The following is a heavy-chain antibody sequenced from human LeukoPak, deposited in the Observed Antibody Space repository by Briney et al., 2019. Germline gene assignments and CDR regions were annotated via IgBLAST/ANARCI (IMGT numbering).Heavy chain of an antibody. D-gene: IGHD6-13*01. V-gene: IGHV4-59*01. Sequence: SETLSLTCTVSGGSISSYYWSWIRQPPGKGLEWIGYIYYSGSTNYNPSLKSRVTISVDTSKNQFSLKLSSVTAADTAVYYCARVGSSRYLSSDWFDPWGQGTLVTVSS. CDR3: ARVGSSRYLSSDWFDP. CDR2: IYYSGST. CDR1: GGSISSYY. J-gene: IGHJ5*02.